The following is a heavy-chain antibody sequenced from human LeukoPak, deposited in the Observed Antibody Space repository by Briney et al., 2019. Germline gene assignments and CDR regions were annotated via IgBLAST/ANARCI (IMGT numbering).Heavy chain of an antibody. CDR2: VSSNGGRT. V-gene: IGHV3-64D*09. CDR3: AKVYAGIVFGH. D-gene: IGHD4-23*01. CDR1: GFAFSSFA. Sequence: PGGSLRLSCSASGFAFSSFAMHWIRQAPGKGLEYVSGVSSNGGRTYYADSLKGRFTVSRDNSKNTLYLQMNSLRGDDTAVYYCAKVYAGIVFGHWGQGTLVTVSS. J-gene: IGHJ4*02.